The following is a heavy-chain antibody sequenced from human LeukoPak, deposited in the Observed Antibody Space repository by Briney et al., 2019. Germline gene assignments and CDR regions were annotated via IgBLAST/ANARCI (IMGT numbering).Heavy chain of an antibody. D-gene: IGHD2-15*01. V-gene: IGHV1-18*01. CDR2: ISPYNGNT. CDR1: GYTFTSYG. CDR3: ARYCSGVTCNWVDP. J-gene: IGHJ5*02. Sequence: ASVEVSCKASGYTFTSYGITWVRQAPGQGLEWMGWISPYNGNTNYAQRLQGRVTMTTDTSTNTAYMEVRSLRSDDTAVYYCARYCSGVTCNWVDPWGQGTLVTVSS.